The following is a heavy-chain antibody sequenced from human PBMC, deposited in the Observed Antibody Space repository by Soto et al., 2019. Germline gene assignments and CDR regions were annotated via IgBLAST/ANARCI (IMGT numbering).Heavy chain of an antibody. CDR3: ASPKFRFWQQLDP. CDR2: IIPIFGTA. Sequence: SVKVSCKASGGTFSSYAISWVRQAPGQGLEWMGGIIPIFGTANYAQKFQGRVTITADESTSTAYMELSSLRSEDTAVYYCASPKFRFWQQLDPWGQGTLVTVSS. V-gene: IGHV1-69*13. J-gene: IGHJ5*02. D-gene: IGHD3-3*01. CDR1: GGTFSSYA.